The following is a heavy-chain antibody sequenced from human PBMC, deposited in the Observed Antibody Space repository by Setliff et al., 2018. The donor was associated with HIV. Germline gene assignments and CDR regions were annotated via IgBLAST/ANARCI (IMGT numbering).Heavy chain of an antibody. D-gene: IGHD2-2*03. CDR3: AKDRVGYCSSISCPGGFDY. CDR2: ITSTGSTI. J-gene: IGHJ4*02. V-gene: IGHV3-48*01. Sequence: SGFTFSDCSMNWVRQAPGKGLEWISYITSTGSTIFYADSVKGRFTISRDNDKNSVHLQMTSLRAEDTALYYCAKDRVGYCSSISCPGGFDYWGQGTLVTVSS. CDR1: GFTFSDCS.